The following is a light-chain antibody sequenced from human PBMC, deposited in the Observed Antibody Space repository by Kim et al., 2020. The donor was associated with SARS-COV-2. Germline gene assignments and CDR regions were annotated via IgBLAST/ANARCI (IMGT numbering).Light chain of an antibody. J-gene: IGKJ5*01. Sequence: GETAPPSCSANHVVTSNYLAWYQQKRGQAPRLLIYGAYRRASGIPDRCSGSGSGTVFTLTISGLEPEDFAVYCCQLYGSPSIFGQGTRLEIK. CDR2: GAY. CDR1: HVVTSNY. CDR3: QLYGSPSI. V-gene: IGKV3-20*01.